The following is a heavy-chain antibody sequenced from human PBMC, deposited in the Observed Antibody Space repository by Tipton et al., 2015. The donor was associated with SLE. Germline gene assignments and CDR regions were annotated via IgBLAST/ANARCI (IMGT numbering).Heavy chain of an antibody. CDR3: ARVGEMYYYGSGSNGN. V-gene: IGHV4-61*09. CDR1: GGSISSGSYY. J-gene: IGHJ4*02. CDR2: IYTSGST. Sequence: TLSLTCTVSGGSISSGSYYWSWIRQPAGKGLEWIGYIYTSGSTNYNPSLKSRVTISVDTSKNQFSLKLSSVTAADTAVYYCARVGEMYYYGSGSNGNWGQGTLVTVSS. D-gene: IGHD3-10*01.